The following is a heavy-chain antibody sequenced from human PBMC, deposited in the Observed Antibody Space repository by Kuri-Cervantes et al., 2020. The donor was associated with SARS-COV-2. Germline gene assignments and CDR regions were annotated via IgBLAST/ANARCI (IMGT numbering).Heavy chain of an antibody. D-gene: IGHD5-18*01. Sequence: SETLSLTCTFSGVSFRGYYWSWIRQPPGKGLEWIGEIHGSGGATYNSSLKSRVTLSVDASKNQFSLRLTSVTAADTAVYYCGSPVGGYKSGFDSLGFWGQGTLVTVSS. J-gene: IGHJ4*02. CDR3: GSPVGGYKSGFDSLGF. CDR1: GVSFRGYY. V-gene: IGHV4-34*01. CDR2: IHGSGGA.